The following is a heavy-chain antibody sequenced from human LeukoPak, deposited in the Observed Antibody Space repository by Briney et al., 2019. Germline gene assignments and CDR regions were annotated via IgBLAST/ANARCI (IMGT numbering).Heavy chain of an antibody. D-gene: IGHD3/OR15-3a*01. CDR3: ARSGLLDY. CDR1: GYSFTSYW. CDR2: IFPYDFDA. V-gene: IGHV5-51*01. J-gene: IGHJ4*02. Sequence: GESLKISCKGSGYSFTSYWIGWVSQMPGKGLEWMGIIFPYDFDARYSPSYQGQVTISADKSISTAYLQWTSLKASDTGMYCCARSGLLDYWGQGALVTVSS.